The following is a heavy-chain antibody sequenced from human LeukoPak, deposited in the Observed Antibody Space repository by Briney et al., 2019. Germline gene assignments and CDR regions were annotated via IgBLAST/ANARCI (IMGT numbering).Heavy chain of an antibody. CDR1: GFTFSSYG. Sequence: PGGSLRPSCAASGFTFSSYGMHWVRQAPGKGLEWVAVISYDGSNKYYADSVKGRFTISRDNSKNTLYLQMNSLRAEDTAVYYCAKDPDAGYDFWSGYYYFDYWGQGTLVTVSS. CDR3: AKDPDAGYDFWSGYYYFDY. D-gene: IGHD3-3*01. V-gene: IGHV3-30*18. CDR2: ISYDGSNK. J-gene: IGHJ4*02.